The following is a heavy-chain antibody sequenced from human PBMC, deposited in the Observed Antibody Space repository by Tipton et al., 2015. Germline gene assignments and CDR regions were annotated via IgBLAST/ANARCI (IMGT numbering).Heavy chain of an antibody. CDR1: GGSISSGVYY. V-gene: IGHV4-31*03. CDR3: ARDSELIRDYYYYAMDV. CDR2: IYSSGGT. D-gene: IGHD1-26*01. Sequence: TLSLTCTVSGGSISSGVYYWSWIRQHPGKGLEWIGYIYSSGGTDYNPSLKSRVTISVDTSKNQFSLKLNSVTAADTAVYYCARDSELIRDYYYYAMDVWGQGTTVTASS. J-gene: IGHJ6*02.